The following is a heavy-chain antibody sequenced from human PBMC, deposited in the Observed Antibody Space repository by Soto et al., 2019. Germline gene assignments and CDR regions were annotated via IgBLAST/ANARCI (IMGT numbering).Heavy chain of an antibody. V-gene: IGHV1-2*04. CDR1: GYTFTGYY. J-gene: IGHJ3*02. CDR2: INPNSGGT. D-gene: IGHD6-19*01. CDR3: ASNTGYSSGWYTPLAAFDI. Sequence: ASVKVSCKASGYTFTGYYMHWVRQAPGQGLEWMGWINPNSGGTNYAQKFQGWVTMTRDTSISTAYMELSRLRSDDTAVYYCASNTGYSSGWYTPLAAFDIWGQGTMVTVSS.